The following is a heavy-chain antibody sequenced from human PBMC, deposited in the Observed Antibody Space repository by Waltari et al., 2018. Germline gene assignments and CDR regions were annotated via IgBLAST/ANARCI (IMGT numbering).Heavy chain of an antibody. CDR1: GGTFSSYT. CDR3: AREVTIHSGLADY. D-gene: IGHD3-9*01. Sequence: QVQLVQSGAEVKKPGSSVKVSCKASGGTFSSYTISWVRQAPGQGLEWMGRIIPILGIANYAQKFQGRVTMTTDTSTSTAYMELRSLRSDDTAVYYCAREVTIHSGLADYWGQGTLVTVSS. CDR2: IIPILGIA. V-gene: IGHV1-69*08. J-gene: IGHJ4*02.